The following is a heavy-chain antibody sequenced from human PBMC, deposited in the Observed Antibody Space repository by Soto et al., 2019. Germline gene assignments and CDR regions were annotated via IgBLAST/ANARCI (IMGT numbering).Heavy chain of an antibody. Sequence: QVQLVQSGAEVKKPGASVKVSCKASGYTFTSYGISWVRQAPGQGLEWMGWISAYNGNTNYAQKLQGRVTMTTDTSTSTAYMDLRSPRSDDTAVYYCAREALLRLYYYYGMDVWGQGTTVTVSS. J-gene: IGHJ6*02. V-gene: IGHV1-18*01. CDR1: GYTFTSYG. CDR2: ISAYNGNT. D-gene: IGHD1-26*01. CDR3: AREALLRLYYYYGMDV.